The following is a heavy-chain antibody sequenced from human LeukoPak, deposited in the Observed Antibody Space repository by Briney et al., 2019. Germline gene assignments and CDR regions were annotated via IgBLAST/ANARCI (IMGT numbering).Heavy chain of an antibody. D-gene: IGHD2-15*01. V-gene: IGHV1-69*13. J-gene: IGHJ6*02. Sequence: ASVKVSCKASGGTFSSYAISWERQAPGQGLEWMGGIIPIFGTANYAQKFQGRVTITADESTSTAYMELSSLRSEDTAVYYCANCLTYYYYGMDVWGQGTTVTVSS. CDR2: IIPIFGTA. CDR1: GGTFSSYA. CDR3: ANCLTYYYYGMDV.